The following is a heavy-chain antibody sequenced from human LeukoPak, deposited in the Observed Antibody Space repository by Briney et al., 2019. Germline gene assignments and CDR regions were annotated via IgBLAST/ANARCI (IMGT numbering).Heavy chain of an antibody. J-gene: IGHJ3*02. D-gene: IGHD2-2*01. V-gene: IGHV4-61*08. Sequence: SETLSLTCTVSGGSISSGDYYWSWIRQPPGKGLEWIGYIYYSGSTNYNPSLKSRVTISVDTSKNQFSLKLSSVTAADTAVYYCANGLVPAAPDAFDIWGQGTMVTVSS. CDR3: ANGLVPAAPDAFDI. CDR2: IYYSGST. CDR1: GGSISSGDYY.